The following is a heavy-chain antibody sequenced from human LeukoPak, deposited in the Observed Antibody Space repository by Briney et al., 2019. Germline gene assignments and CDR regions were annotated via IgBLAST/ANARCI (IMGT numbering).Heavy chain of an antibody. Sequence: PSETLSLTCTVSGGSISDYYWSWIRQSPGKGLEWIGYIYHSGSTNYNPSLKSRVTMSVDTSKNQFSLKLSSVTAADTAVYYCARGGYYDFWSGYYTEGASFDYWGQGTLVTVSS. J-gene: IGHJ4*02. CDR1: GGSISDYY. CDR3: ARGGYYDFWSGYYTEGASFDY. V-gene: IGHV4-59*12. D-gene: IGHD3-3*01. CDR2: IYHSGST.